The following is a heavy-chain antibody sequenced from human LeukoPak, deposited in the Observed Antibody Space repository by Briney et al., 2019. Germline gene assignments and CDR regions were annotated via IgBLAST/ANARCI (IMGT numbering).Heavy chain of an antibody. J-gene: IGHJ5*02. CDR3: ARKVVRGVICWFDA. CDR2: IYYSENI. D-gene: IGHD3-10*01. Sequence: SETLSLTCTVSGDSISRYYWSWIRQPPGKGLEWIGYIYYSENINQNPSLKSRVTISVDTSKNQLSLKLSSVTAADTAVYYCARKVVRGVICWFDAWGQGTLVTVSS. V-gene: IGHV4-59*01. CDR1: GDSISRYY.